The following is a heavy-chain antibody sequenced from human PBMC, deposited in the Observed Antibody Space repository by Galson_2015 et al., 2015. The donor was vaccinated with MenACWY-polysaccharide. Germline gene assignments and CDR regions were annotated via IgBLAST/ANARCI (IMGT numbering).Heavy chain of an antibody. Sequence: SLRLSCAASGFTFSTYAMSWVRQAPGKGLEWVSGISGRGDGTHYMDSVKGRFTISRDNSKNTLYLQMNSLRAEDTAVYYCAKDLPGVAVAGAGDYWAREPWSPSPQ. D-gene: IGHD6-19*01. CDR1: GFTFSTYA. V-gene: IGHV3-23*01. CDR3: AKDLPGVAVAGAGDY. CDR2: ISGRGDGT. J-gene: IGHJ4*02.